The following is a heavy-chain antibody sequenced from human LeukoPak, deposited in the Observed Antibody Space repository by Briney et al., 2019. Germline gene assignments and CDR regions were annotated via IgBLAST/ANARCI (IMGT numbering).Heavy chain of an antibody. CDR1: GFTFSDYY. J-gene: IGHJ5*02. Sequence: GGSLRLSCAASGFTFSDYYMSWIRQAPGKGLEWVSYISSSGSTIYYADSVKGRFTISRDNAKNSLYLQMNSLRAEDTAVYYCARTYYDFWSGYYSLNWFDPWGQGTLVTVSS. CDR2: ISSSGSTI. D-gene: IGHD3-3*01. CDR3: ARTYYDFWSGYYSLNWFDP. V-gene: IGHV3-11*01.